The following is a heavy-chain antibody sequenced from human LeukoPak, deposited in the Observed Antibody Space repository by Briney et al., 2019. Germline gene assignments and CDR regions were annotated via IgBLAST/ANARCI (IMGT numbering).Heavy chain of an antibody. D-gene: IGHD3-9*01. CDR3: ARGRTYDILTGYPTYYFDY. J-gene: IGHJ4*02. V-gene: IGHV4-39*07. Sequence: SETLSLTCTVSGGSISGSNYYWGWIRQPPGKGLEWIGSIYHSGSTYYNPSLKSRVTISVDTSKNQFSLKLSSVTAADTAVYYCARGRTYDILTGYPTYYFDYWGQGTLVTVSS. CDR1: GGSISGSNYY. CDR2: IYHSGST.